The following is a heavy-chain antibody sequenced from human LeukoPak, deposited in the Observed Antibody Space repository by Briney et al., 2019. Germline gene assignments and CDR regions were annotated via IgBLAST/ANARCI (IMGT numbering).Heavy chain of an antibody. CDR3: AISGYPQANRLEY. J-gene: IGHJ4*02. D-gene: IGHD3-10*01. CDR1: GFTFRSYW. V-gene: IGHV3-74*01. CDR2: INVDGSSI. Sequence: GESLKISCAASGFTFRSYWMRWVRQAPGKGLVWVSRINVDGSSIAYADSVKGRFTISRDNAKNTLYLRMNSLRAEDTAVYYCAISGYPQANRLEYWGQGTLVTVSS.